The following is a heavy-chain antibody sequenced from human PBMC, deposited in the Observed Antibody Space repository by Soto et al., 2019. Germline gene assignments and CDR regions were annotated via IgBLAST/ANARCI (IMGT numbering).Heavy chain of an antibody. J-gene: IGHJ3*02. V-gene: IGHV3-9*01. CDR2: ISWNSGSI. D-gene: IGHD6-13*01. CDR1: GFTFDDYA. CDR3: ARGWYSSSVPGAFDI. Sequence: EVQLVESGGGLVQPGRSLRLSCAASGFTFDDYAMHWVRQAPGKGLEWVSGISWNSGSIGYADSVKGRFTISRDNAKNSLYLQIKRLRAEDTALYYCARGWYSSSVPGAFDIWGQGTMVTVSS.